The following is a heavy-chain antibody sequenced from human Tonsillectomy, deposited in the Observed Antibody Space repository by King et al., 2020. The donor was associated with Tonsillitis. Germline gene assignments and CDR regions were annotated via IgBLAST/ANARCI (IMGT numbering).Heavy chain of an antibody. J-gene: IGHJ4*02. CDR1: GFTFSSYG. V-gene: IGHV3-33*05. CDR2: ISYDGSNK. D-gene: IGHD6-19*01. CDR3: AREDSSGCYLDY. Sequence: VQLVESGGGVVQPGRSLRLSCAASGFTFSSYGVHWVRQAPGKGLEWVAVISYDGSNKYYVDSVKGRFTISRDNSKNTLYLQMNSLRAEDTAVFYCAREDSSGCYLDYWGQGTLVTVSS.